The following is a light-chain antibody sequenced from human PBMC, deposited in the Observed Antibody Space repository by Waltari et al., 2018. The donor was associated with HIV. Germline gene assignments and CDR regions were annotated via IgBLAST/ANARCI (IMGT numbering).Light chain of an antibody. J-gene: IGLJ1*01. V-gene: IGLV1-44*01. CDR2: SNN. CDR3: AAWDDSLSGYV. CDR1: SHTIGRNP. Sequence: QSVLTQPPSASGTPGQRVTISCSGSSHTIGRNPVHWYQQVPGTAPKLLIYSNNQRPSGVPDRFSGSKSGTSASLAISGLQSEDEADYYCAAWDDSLSGYVFGTGTKVTVL.